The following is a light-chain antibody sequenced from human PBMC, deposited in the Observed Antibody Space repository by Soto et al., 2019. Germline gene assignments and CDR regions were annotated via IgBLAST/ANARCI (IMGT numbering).Light chain of an antibody. J-gene: IGKJ5*01. CDR1: QKVXND. Sequence: MQLTQSPSSLCASVGDGVTISCRPSQKVXNDLNWYQEKPGRAPKILNYXASNLEAGVPSRFRGSGCGTDFTFTISRLQPEDIETYYCQQYENIPTFGQGTRLEIK. CDR3: QQYENIPT. V-gene: IGKV1-33*01. CDR2: XAS.